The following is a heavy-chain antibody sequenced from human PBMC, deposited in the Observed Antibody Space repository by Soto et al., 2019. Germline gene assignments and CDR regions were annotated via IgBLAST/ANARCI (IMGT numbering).Heavy chain of an antibody. Sequence: SVKVSCRTSGYIFTAYGLAWLRQAPGQRPEWMGWVSTNDDRTNYAQKFQGRVTMTTDRSTTTTSMELRSLRPDDTAVYYCARELNTESSAYYSFAFWGQGTLVTVSS. CDR3: ARELNTESSAYYSFAF. CDR1: GYIFTAYG. V-gene: IGHV1-18*01. D-gene: IGHD3-22*01. CDR2: VSTNDDRT. J-gene: IGHJ4*02.